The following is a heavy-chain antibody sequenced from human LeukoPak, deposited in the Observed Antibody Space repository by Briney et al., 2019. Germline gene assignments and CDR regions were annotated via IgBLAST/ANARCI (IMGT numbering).Heavy chain of an antibody. Sequence: RGSLRLSCAASGFTFSTYAMSWVRQAPGKGLEWVSAISGSGGSTYYADSVKGRFTISRDNSKNTLYLQMNSLRAENTAVYYCAKDLRGYDFWSGYLYYFDYWGQGTLVTVSS. CDR2: ISGSGGST. J-gene: IGHJ4*02. CDR1: GFTFSTYA. CDR3: AKDLRGYDFWSGYLYYFDY. V-gene: IGHV3-23*01. D-gene: IGHD3-3*01.